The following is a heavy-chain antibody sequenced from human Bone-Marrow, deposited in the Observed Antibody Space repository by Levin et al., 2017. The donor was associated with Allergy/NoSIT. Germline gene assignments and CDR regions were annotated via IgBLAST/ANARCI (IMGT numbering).Heavy chain of an antibody. CDR3: ARYTIQLWSYDY. CDR2: TRNKANSYTT. J-gene: IGHJ4*02. CDR1: GFTFSDHY. Sequence: PAGGSLRLSCAASGFTFSDHYMDWVRQAPGKGLEWVGRTRNKANSYTTEYAASVKGRFTISRDDSKNSLYLQMNSLKTEDTAVYYCARYTIQLWSYDYWGQGTLVTVSS. V-gene: IGHV3-72*01. D-gene: IGHD5-18*01.